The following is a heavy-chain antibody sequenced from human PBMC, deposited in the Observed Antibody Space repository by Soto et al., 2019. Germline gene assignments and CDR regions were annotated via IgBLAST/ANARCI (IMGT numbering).Heavy chain of an antibody. V-gene: IGHV1-69*13. Sequence: SVKVSCKASGGTFSSYAISWVRQAPGQGLERMGGIIPIFGTANYAQKFQGRVTITADESTSTAYMELSSLRSEDTAVYYCARVKYYYDSSGILYYYYGMDVWGQGTTVTVSS. CDR3: ARVKYYYDSSGILYYYYGMDV. CDR1: GGTFSSYA. D-gene: IGHD3-22*01. J-gene: IGHJ6*02. CDR2: IIPIFGTA.